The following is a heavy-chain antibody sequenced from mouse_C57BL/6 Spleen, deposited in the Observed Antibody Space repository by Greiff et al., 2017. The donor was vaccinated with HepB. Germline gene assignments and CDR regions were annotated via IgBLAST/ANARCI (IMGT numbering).Heavy chain of an antibody. Sequence: EVQLVESGGGLVKPGGSLKLSCAASGFTFSSYAMSWVRQTPEKRLEWVATISDGGSYTYYPDNVKGRFTISRDNAKNNLYLQMSHLKSEDTAMYYCAREGVTTVVAYYFDYWGQGTTLTVSS. D-gene: IGHD1-1*01. V-gene: IGHV5-4*01. CDR3: AREGVTTVVAYYFDY. CDR2: ISDGGSYT. CDR1: GFTFSSYA. J-gene: IGHJ2*01.